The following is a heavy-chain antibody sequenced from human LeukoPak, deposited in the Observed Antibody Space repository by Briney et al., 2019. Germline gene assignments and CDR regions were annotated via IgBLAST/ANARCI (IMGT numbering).Heavy chain of an antibody. CDR1: GFTFSSYA. V-gene: IGHV3-23*01. J-gene: IGHJ6*02. CDR2: ISGSGGST. D-gene: IGHD2-21*02. CDR3: ASGCGGDCYDYYGMDV. Sequence: GGSLRLSCAASGFTFSSYAMSWVRQAPGKGLEWVSAISGSGGSTYYADSVKGRFTISRDNSKNTLYLQMNSLRAEDTAVYYCASGCGGDCYDYYGMDVWGQGTTVTVSS.